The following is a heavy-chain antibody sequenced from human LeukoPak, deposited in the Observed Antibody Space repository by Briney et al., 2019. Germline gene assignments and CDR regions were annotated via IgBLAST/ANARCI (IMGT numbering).Heavy chain of an antibody. CDR3: AKWGDYDILTGYYVSDF. CDR1: GFIFRNYA. Sequence: AGGSLGLSCAASGFIFRNYAMSWVRQAPGKGLEWVSAITGSGDTTYYADSVKGRFTISRDNSKNTLYVEMNTLRAEDTAVYYCAKWGDYDILTGYYVSDFWGQGTLVTVSS. D-gene: IGHD3-9*01. V-gene: IGHV3-23*01. J-gene: IGHJ4*02. CDR2: ITGSGDTT.